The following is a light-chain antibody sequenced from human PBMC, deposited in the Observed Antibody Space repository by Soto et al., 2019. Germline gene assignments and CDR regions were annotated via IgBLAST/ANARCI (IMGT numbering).Light chain of an antibody. CDR1: QSVRTK. CDR3: QQYNNLPFT. Sequence: EIVMTQSPDTLYVSPGEGATLSCRASQSVRTKLAWYQQKAGQAPRLLIYGASTRATGIPDRFSGSGSGTEFTLTISSLQSEDIATYYCQQYNNLPFTFGPGTKVDFK. CDR2: GAS. V-gene: IGKV3-15*01. J-gene: IGKJ3*01.